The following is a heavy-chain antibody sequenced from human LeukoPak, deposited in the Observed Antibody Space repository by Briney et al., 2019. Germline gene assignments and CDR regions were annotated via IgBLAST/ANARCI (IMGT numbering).Heavy chain of an antibody. CDR3: ARHIIQGPDFDY. J-gene: IGHJ4*02. D-gene: IGHD3-10*01. CDR2: MHYSGST. V-gene: IGHV4-39*01. Sequence: SETLSLTCTVSGGSISSSSYYWGWIRQPPGKGLEWIGSMHYSGSTDYNPSLKSRVTISVDTSKNHFSLKLSSVTAADTAVYYCARHIIQGPDFDYWGQGTLVTVSS. CDR1: GGSISSSSYY.